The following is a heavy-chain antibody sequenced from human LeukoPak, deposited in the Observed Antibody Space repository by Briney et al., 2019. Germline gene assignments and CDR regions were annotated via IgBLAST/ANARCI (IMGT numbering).Heavy chain of an antibody. CDR3: ARDMITMIVVVAFRFDY. CDR1: GFTFSDYN. Sequence: PGGSLRLSCAASGFTFSDYNMHWVRQAPGKGLEWVAVISYDGSNKYYADSVKGRFTISRDNSKNTLYLQMNSLRAEDTAVYYCARDMITMIVVVAFRFDYWGQGTLVTVSS. D-gene: IGHD3-22*01. V-gene: IGHV3-30-3*01. CDR2: ISYDGSNK. J-gene: IGHJ4*02.